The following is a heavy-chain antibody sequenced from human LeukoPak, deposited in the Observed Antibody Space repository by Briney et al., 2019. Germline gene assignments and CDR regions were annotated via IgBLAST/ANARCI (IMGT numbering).Heavy chain of an antibody. CDR1: GFTFSDSA. D-gene: IGHD6-19*01. J-gene: IGHJ4*02. V-gene: IGHV3-73*01. CDR3: ARDHGSQDSGAWYVFDY. Sequence: GGSLKLSCAASGFTFSDSAIHWVRQASGKGLEWVGRIRGKGYSDPPAYAASVKGRFTISRDNSQNTLFLQMNSLRADVTAEYFCARDHGSQDSGAWYVFDYWGRGTLVTVSS. CDR2: IRGKGYSDPP.